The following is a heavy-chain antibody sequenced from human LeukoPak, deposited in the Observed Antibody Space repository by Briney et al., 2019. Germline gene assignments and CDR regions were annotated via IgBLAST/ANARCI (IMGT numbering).Heavy chain of an antibody. J-gene: IGHJ4*02. CDR3: ARQKGGYNYPIDY. CDR1: GYSLTNYW. CDR2: IYPGDSDA. V-gene: IGHV5-51*01. Sequence: GESLQISCKGSGYSLTNYWIGWVRQMPGKGLEWIGVIYPGDSDARYSPSFQGQVTISADKSISTAYLQWSSLTASDTAMYYCARQKGGYNYPIDYWGQGTLVTVSS. D-gene: IGHD5-24*01.